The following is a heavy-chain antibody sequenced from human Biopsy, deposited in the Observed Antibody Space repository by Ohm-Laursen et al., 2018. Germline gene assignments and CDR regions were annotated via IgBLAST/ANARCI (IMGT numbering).Heavy chain of an antibody. CDR2: IFYRGGT. J-gene: IGHJ5*02. D-gene: IGHD3-22*01. CDR1: GGSISNNNYY. CDR3: ARDYDTSGYYYVS. Sequence: SDTLSLTCTVSGGSISNNNYYWGWIRQPPGKGLEWIGSIFYRGGTHYKPPLKSRVNISVDTSKNQFSLKLNSVTAADTAVYYCARDYDTSGYYYVSWGQGTLVTVSS. V-gene: IGHV4-39*01.